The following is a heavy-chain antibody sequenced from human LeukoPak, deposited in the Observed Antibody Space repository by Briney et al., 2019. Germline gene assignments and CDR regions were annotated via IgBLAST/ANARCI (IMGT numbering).Heavy chain of an antibody. CDR2: ICSNGTT. Sequence: PSVTLSLTCTVSGGSISTYHWTWIRRPPGKGLEWIGNICSNGTTNYNPFLKSRVTISVDTSNKHFSLTLTSVTAADTAVYYCARKYYYEKSDYYYGDGYWYFDLWGRGTLVTVSS. CDR1: GGSISTYH. V-gene: IGHV4-59*01. D-gene: IGHD3-22*01. J-gene: IGHJ2*01. CDR3: ARKYYYEKSDYYYGDGYWYFDL.